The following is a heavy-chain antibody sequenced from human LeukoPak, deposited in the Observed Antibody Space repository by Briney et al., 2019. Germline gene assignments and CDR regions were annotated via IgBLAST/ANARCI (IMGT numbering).Heavy chain of an antibody. Sequence: VASVKVSCKASGYIFNKYGVSWVRQAPGQGLEWLAWISCYNGDTNYAQKFQGRVTMTRDTSTSTVYMELSSLRSEDTTVYYCARGPRPYSSGWYVHYWGQGTLVTVSS. V-gene: IGHV1-18*01. CDR2: ISCYNGDT. CDR1: GYIFNKYG. CDR3: ARGPRPYSSGWYVHY. D-gene: IGHD6-19*01. J-gene: IGHJ4*02.